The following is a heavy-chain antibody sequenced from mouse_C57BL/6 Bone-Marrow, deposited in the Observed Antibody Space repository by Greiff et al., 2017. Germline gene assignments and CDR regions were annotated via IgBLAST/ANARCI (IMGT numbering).Heavy chain of an antibody. Sequence: EVQLQESGTVLARPGASVKMSCKTSGYTFTSYWMHWVKQRPGQGLEWIGAIYPGNSGTGYNQKFKGKAKLTAVTSASTAYMELSSLTNLYSVGYYCTILRPYYYGSSYAGFAYWGQGTLVTVSA. J-gene: IGHJ3*01. V-gene: IGHV1-5*01. CDR3: TILRPYYYGSSYAGFAY. CDR1: GYTFTSYW. D-gene: IGHD1-1*01. CDR2: IYPGNSGT.